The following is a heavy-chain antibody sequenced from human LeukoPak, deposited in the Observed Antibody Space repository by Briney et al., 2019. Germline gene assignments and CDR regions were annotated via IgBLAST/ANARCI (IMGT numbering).Heavy chain of an antibody. J-gene: IGHJ4*02. V-gene: IGHV3-7*01. Sequence: GGSLRLSCAASGFSFSSYWMSWVRQAPGKGLEWVANINLDGTEHNYVDSVLGRFTISRDNAKNSLFLQMNSLRAEDTAIYYCAKALEGSSFDSRGQGTLVPVSS. CDR1: GFSFSSYW. CDR2: INLDGTEH. CDR3: AKALEGSSFDS. D-gene: IGHD6-13*01.